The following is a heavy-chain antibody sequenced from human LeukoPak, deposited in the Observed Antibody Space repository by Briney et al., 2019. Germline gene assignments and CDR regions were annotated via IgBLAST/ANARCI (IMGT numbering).Heavy chain of an antibody. CDR3: ASGYGSGSYTAPLVDY. CDR2: INPNSGGT. J-gene: IGHJ4*02. V-gene: IGHV1-2*02. Sequence: GASVKVSCKASGYTFTGYYMHWVRQAPGQGLEWMGWINPNSGGTNYAQKFQGRATMTRDTSISTAYMELSRLRSDDTAVYYCASGYGSGSYTAPLVDYWGQGTLVTVSS. CDR1: GYTFTGYY. D-gene: IGHD3-10*01.